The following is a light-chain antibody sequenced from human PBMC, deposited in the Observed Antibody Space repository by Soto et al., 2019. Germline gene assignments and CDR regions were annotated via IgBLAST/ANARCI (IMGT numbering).Light chain of an antibody. V-gene: IGKV1-5*01. CDR3: QQYNSYPGT. J-gene: IGKJ1*01. CDR1: QRISRW. Sequence: DIQMTQSPSTLPASVGDRVTITCRASQRISRWLAWYQQKPGKAPKVLIYDVSSLESGVPSRFSGSGSGTEFALTISSLQPDDFATSYCQQYNSYPGTFGQGTKVEIK. CDR2: DVS.